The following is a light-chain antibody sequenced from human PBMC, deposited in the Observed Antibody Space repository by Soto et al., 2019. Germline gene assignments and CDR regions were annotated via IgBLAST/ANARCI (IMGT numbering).Light chain of an antibody. V-gene: IGKV1-33*01. Sequence: DIQMTQSPSSLSASVGDRVTITCQASQGISNFLNWYLQKPGRAPKLLIYDASTLETGVPSRFSGSGSGTDFTFTISSLQPEDIATYYCQQYDDVPLTFGGGTKVEIK. CDR3: QQYDDVPLT. CDR1: QGISNF. J-gene: IGKJ4*01. CDR2: DAS.